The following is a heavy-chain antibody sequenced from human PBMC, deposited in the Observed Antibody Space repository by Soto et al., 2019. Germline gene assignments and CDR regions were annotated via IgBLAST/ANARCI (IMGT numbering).Heavy chain of an antibody. D-gene: IGHD3-16*01. CDR2: ISAYNGTT. CDR3: ARGGTPIDS. V-gene: IGHV1-18*01. CDR1: GYTFTNFG. Sequence: QVQLVQSGAEVKKPGASVKVSCKASGYTFTNFGISWVRQAPGQGLEWMGWISAYNGTTNYAQNFQGRVTMTTDTSTITAYMELRSLRYDDTAVSYCARGGTPIDSWGQGTLVTVSS. J-gene: IGHJ4*02.